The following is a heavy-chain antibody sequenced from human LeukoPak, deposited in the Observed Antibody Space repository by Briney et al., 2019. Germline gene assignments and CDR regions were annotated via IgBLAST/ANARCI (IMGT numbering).Heavy chain of an antibody. CDR2: ISGSGGST. J-gene: IGHJ6*04. CDR3: AKSDYYYYYGMDV. CDR1: GFTFSSYG. V-gene: IGHV3-23*01. Sequence: GGSLRLSCAASGFTFSSYGMSWVRQAPGKGLEWVSAISGSGGSTYYADSVKGRFTISRDNSKNTLYLQMNSLRAEDTAVYYCAKSDYYYYYGMDVWGKGTTVTVSS.